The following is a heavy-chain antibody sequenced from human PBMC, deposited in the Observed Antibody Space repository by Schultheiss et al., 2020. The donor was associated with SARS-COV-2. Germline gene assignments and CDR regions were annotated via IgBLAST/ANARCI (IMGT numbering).Heavy chain of an antibody. J-gene: IGHJ6*02. Sequence: GGSLRLSCAASGFTVSSNYMNWVRQAPRKGLEWVSSISSTGSDKYYADSLNGRFTIARDSAKSSVYLQMDSLGAEDTAVYYCARTARGHGMDVWGQGTTVTVSS. CDR3: ARTARGHGMDV. CDR2: ISSTGSDK. CDR1: GFTVSSNY. V-gene: IGHV3-21*06. D-gene: IGHD5-18*01.